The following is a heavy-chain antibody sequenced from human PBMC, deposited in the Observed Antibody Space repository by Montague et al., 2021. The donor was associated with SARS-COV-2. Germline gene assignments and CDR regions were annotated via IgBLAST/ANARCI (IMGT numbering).Heavy chain of an antibody. V-gene: IGHV6-1*01. CDR2: TYYRSKWYN. CDR1: GDSVASHSAT. CDR3: TSGREGNYNVMDV. Sequence: CAISGDSVASHSATWNGVRQSPPRGLEWLGRTYYRSKWYNDYAVSVRGRVTINPDTSKNQFSLQLNSVTPEDTAIYYCTSGREGNYNVMDVWGQGTTVTVSS. D-gene: IGHD1-1*01. J-gene: IGHJ6*02.